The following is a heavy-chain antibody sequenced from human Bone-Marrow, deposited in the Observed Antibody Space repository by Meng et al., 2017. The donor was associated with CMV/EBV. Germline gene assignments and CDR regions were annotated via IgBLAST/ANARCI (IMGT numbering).Heavy chain of an antibody. Sequence: GESLKISCAASGFTFSSYAMSWVRQAPGKGLEWVSSISSSSSYIYYADSVKGRFTISRDNAKNSLYLQMNSLRAEDTAVYYCARDSSIAAAALSEYYYYYYGMDVWGQGTTVTFSS. D-gene: IGHD6-13*01. V-gene: IGHV3-21*01. CDR3: ARDSSIAAAALSEYYYYYYGMDV. J-gene: IGHJ6*02. CDR2: ISSSSSYI. CDR1: GFTFSSYA.